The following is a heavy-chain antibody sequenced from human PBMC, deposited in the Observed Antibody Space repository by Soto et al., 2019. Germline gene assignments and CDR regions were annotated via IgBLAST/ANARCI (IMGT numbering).Heavy chain of an antibody. D-gene: IGHD3-16*01. CDR1: GGSINGHF. Sequence: SETLSLTCTVSGGSINGHFLSWIRQPPGKGLEYIGWIFHTGGTNYNASLASRVAISVDTSKTQISLNLHSVTAADTAVYYCARSGLTFRGVVWGQGIPVTVPQ. CDR2: IFHTGGT. CDR3: ARSGLTFRGVV. V-gene: IGHV4-59*11. J-gene: IGHJ4*02.